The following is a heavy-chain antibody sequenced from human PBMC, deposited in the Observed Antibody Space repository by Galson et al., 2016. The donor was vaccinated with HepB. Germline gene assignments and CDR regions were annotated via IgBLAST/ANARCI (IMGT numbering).Heavy chain of an antibody. J-gene: IGHJ4*02. V-gene: IGHV3-23*01. CDR3: GKHGGFDY. CDR1: GFSFSNSG. D-gene: IGHD5-24*01. CDR2: ITSSGDAT. Sequence: SLRLSCAASGFSFSNSGMSWVRQAPGRGLEWVSGITSSGDATHYADVVKGRFTISRDNAKNTLYLYMNNLTAGDTAIYYCGKHGGFDYWGQGALVTVSS.